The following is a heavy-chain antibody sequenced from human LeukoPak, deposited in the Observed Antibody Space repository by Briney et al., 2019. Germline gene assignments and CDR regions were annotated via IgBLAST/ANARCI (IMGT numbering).Heavy chain of an antibody. V-gene: IGHV3-21*01. D-gene: IGHD3-10*02. CDR1: EFTFSSYN. CDR3: AELGITMIGGV. Sequence: GGSLRLSCAVSEFTFSSYNMNWVRQAPGKGLEWVSSTTSSSRYIYYADSVKGRFTISRDNAKSSLYLQMNSLRAEDTAVYYCAELGITMIGGVWGKGTTVTISS. CDR2: TTSSSRYI. J-gene: IGHJ6*04.